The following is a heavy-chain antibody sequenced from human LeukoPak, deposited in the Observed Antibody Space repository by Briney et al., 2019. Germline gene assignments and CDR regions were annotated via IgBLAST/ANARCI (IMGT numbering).Heavy chain of an antibody. CDR2: IKQDGSEK. D-gene: IGHD6-19*01. V-gene: IGHV3-7*01. CDR3: ARVVVAGPWWFDP. Sequence: GGSLRLSCAASGFTFSSYWMSWVRQAPGKGLEWVANIKQDGSEKYYVDSVEGRFTISRDNAKNSLYLQMNSLRAEDTAVYYCARVVVAGPWWFDPWGQGTLVTVSS. J-gene: IGHJ5*02. CDR1: GFTFSSYW.